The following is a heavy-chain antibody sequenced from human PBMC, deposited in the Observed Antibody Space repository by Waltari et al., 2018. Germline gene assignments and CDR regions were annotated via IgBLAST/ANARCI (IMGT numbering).Heavy chain of an antibody. V-gene: IGHV4-59*01. CDR3: ARDGYYYGMDV. CDR2: IYYSGST. Sequence: QVQLQESGPGLVKPSETLSLTCPAPGGPISSYYWSWIRQPPGKGLEWIGYIYYSGSTNYNPSLKSRVTISVDTSKNQFSLKLSSVTAADTAVYYCARDGYYYGMDVWGQGTTVTVSS. J-gene: IGHJ6*02. CDR1: GGPISSYY.